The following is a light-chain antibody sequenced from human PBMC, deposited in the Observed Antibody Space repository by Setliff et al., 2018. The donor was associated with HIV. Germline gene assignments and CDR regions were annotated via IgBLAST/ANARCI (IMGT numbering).Light chain of an antibody. V-gene: IGKV3-20*01. Sequence: EIVLTQSPGILSLSPGDTATLSCRASQSVRSSNLAWYQQIPGQAPRLLIYDASRRATGIPDRFSGSGSGTDFTLTISRLEPEDFAVYYCQHYGSLPRTFGQGTKVDIK. J-gene: IGKJ1*01. CDR3: QHYGSLPRT. CDR1: QSVRSSN. CDR2: DAS.